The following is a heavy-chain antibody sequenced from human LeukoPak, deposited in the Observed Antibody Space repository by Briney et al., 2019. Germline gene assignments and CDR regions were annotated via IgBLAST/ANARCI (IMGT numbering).Heavy chain of an antibody. CDR3: ARAGPIDY. CDR2: IYSGGST. CDR1: GFIVSSKY. Sequence: PGGSLRLSCPASGFIVSSKYMSWVRQAPGKGLEWVSVIYSGGSTYYAASVEGRFTISRDNSKNTVYLQMNSLRVEDTAVYYCARAGPIDYWGQGTLVTVSS. V-gene: IGHV3-53*01. J-gene: IGHJ4*02.